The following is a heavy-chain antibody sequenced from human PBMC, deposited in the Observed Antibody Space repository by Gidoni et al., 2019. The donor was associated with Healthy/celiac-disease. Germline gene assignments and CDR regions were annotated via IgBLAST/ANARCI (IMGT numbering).Heavy chain of an antibody. CDR2: ISAYNGNT. D-gene: IGHD3-10*01. Sequence: QVQLVQSGAEVKKPGASVTVSCKASGYTFTSSGISCVRQAPGQGIEWLGWISAYNGNTNYAQKPQGRVNMTTDTSTSKAYMELRSLRSDDTAVYYCARWVWEMGTYYYGSGGFDPWGQGTLVTVSS. V-gene: IGHV1-18*01. J-gene: IGHJ5*02. CDR3: ARWVWEMGTYYYGSGGFDP. CDR1: GYTFTSSG.